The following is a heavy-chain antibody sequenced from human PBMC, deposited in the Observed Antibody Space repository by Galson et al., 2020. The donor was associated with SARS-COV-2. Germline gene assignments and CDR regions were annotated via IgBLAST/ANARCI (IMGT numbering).Heavy chain of an antibody. D-gene: IGHD2-21*01. CDR1: GGSISSRSYS. V-gene: IGHV4-61*02. J-gene: IGHJ6*02. CDR3: TREGETPTIFNYYDGMDV. Sequence: SETLSLTCTVPGGSISSRSYSWNWVRQPAGKGLEWIGRIYSSGHTNSNPSLRSRLTLSVDMSKNQFSLKLNSVTAADTAVYYCTREGETPTIFNYYDGMDVWGQGTTVTVSS. CDR2: IYSSGHT.